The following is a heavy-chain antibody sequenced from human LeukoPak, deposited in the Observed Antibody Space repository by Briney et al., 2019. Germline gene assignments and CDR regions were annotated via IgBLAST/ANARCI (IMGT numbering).Heavy chain of an antibody. J-gene: IGHJ4*02. CDR3: ARDIYYYDSSGYYYFDY. CDR1: GGSISSYY. Sequence: SETLSLTCTVSGGSISSYYWSWIRQPPGKGLEWIGYIYYSGSTNYNPSLKSRVTISVDTSKNQFSLKLSSVTAADTAMYYCARDIYYYDSSGYYYFDYWGQGTLVTVSS. CDR2: IYYSGST. D-gene: IGHD3-22*01. V-gene: IGHV4-59*12.